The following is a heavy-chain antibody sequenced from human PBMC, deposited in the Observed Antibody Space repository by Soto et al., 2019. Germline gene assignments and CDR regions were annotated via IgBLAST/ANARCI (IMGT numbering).Heavy chain of an antibody. CDR1: GTTFSTHG. CDR3: ARSGGTYYFDH. V-gene: IGHV1-69*01. D-gene: IGHD1-1*01. J-gene: IGHJ4*02. Sequence: QVQLVQSGAEVRKPGSSVNVPCKASGTTFSTHGIHWVRQAPGQGLEWMGGFVPMFSSSNYAQKFQGRLTIVADESTNSAYMELSSLRADDSAIYYCARSGGTYYFDHWGQGTLVTVSS. CDR2: FVPMFSSS.